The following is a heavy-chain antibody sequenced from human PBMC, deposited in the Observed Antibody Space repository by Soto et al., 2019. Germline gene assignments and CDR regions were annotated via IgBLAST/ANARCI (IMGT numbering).Heavy chain of an antibody. CDR3: ARMSTGRFVDY. CDR1: GGSVSSDSFY. D-gene: IGHD1-26*01. Sequence: KASETLSLTCTVSGGSVSSDSFYWRWIRQPPGKALEYIGHIYYTGTTNYNPSLKSRATISEDTSKNQFSLRLTSVTAADTAVYHCARMSTGRFVDYWGQGTLVTVYS. CDR2: IYYTGTT. V-gene: IGHV4-61*01. J-gene: IGHJ4*02.